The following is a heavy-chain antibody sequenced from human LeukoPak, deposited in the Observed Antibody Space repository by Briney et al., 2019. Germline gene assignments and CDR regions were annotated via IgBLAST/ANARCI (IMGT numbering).Heavy chain of an antibody. J-gene: IGHJ4*02. CDR2: IYHSGSP. V-gene: IGHV4-4*02. CDR3: ARHYGP. CDR1: GGSISSNNW. D-gene: IGHD3-16*01. Sequence: SGTPSLTCAVSGGSISSNNWWGWVRQPPGKGLEWIGEIYHSGSPNYNPSLKSRVTISVDTSKNQFSLKLNSVTATDTAVYYCARHYGPWGQGTLVTVSS.